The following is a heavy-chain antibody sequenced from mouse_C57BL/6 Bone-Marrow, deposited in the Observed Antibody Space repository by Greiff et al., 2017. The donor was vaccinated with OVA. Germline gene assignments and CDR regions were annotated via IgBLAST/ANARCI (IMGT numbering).Heavy chain of an antibody. CDR3: ARDLDYYGSSPYYAMDY. Sequence: DVQLVESGGGLVKPGGSLKLSCAASGFTFSSYAMSWVRQTPEKRLEWVATISAGGSYTYYPDNVKGRFTISRDNAKNNLYLQMSHLKSEDTAMYYCARDLDYYGSSPYYAMDYWGQGTSVTVSS. D-gene: IGHD1-1*01. CDR1: GFTFSSYA. J-gene: IGHJ4*01. CDR2: ISAGGSYT. V-gene: IGHV5-4*01.